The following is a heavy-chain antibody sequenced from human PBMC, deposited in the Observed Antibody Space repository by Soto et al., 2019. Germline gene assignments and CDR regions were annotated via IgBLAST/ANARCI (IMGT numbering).Heavy chain of an antibody. CDR1: GFTFSSYG. D-gene: IGHD2-21*01. CDR3: PGDLASRY. V-gene: IGHV3-30*03. CDR2: ISKDGSVK. Sequence: QVQLVESGGGVVQPGRSLRLSCAASGFTFSSYGMHWVRQAPGKGLEWVAVISKDGSVKYYADTVKGRFTISRDNSKNTLYLQMTRLGAEDTAAYYCPGDLASRYWGQGTLVTVSS. J-gene: IGHJ4*02.